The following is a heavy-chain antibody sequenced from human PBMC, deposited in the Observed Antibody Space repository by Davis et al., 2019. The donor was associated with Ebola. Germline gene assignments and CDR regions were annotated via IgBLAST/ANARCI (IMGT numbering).Heavy chain of an antibody. CDR1: GFTFTGYY. CDR2: ISLNSGST. Sequence: ASVKVSCKASGFTFTGYYMHWVRQAPGQGPEWMGWISLNSGSTKYSHTFQGRVTMTRDTSVKTAHMELSGLMSDDTAVYYCARDDKVMHFDYWGQGTLVTVSS. D-gene: IGHD3-16*01. V-gene: IGHV1-2*02. CDR3: ARDDKVMHFDY. J-gene: IGHJ4*02.